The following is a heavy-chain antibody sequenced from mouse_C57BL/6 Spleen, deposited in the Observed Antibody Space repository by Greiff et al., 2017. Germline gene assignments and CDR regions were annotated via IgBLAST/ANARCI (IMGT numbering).Heavy chain of an antibody. CDR3: ARKPAYYYAMDY. J-gene: IGHJ4*01. CDR1: GYAFTNYL. Sequence: VQLQESGAELVRPGTSVKVSCKASGYAFTNYLIEWVKQRPGQGLEWIGVINPGSGGTNYNEKFKGKATLTADKSSSTAYMQLSSLTSEDSAVYVCARKPAYYYAMDYWGQGTSVTVSS. V-gene: IGHV1-54*01. CDR2: INPGSGGT.